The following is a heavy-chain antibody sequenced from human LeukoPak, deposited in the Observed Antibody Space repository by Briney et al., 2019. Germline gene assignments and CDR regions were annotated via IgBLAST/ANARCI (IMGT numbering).Heavy chain of an antibody. CDR2: INPNSGGT. D-gene: IGHD2-21*02. V-gene: IGHV1-2*02. CDR1: GYTFTGYY. CDR3: ARVFLKAYCGGDCYGHYFDY. J-gene: IGHJ4*02. Sequence: ASVKVSCKASGYTFTGYYMHWVRQAPGQGLEWMGWINPNSGGTNYAQKFQGRVTMTRDTSISTAYMELSRLRSDDTAVYYCARVFLKAYCGGDCYGHYFDYWGQGTLVTVSP.